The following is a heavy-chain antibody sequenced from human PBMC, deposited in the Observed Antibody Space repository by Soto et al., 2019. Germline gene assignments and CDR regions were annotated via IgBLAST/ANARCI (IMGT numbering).Heavy chain of an antibody. CDR3: AKLGVRVATSGIDY. CDR1: GFTFSSYG. CDR2: ISYDGSNK. V-gene: IGHV3-30*18. J-gene: IGHJ4*02. D-gene: IGHD6-13*01. Sequence: GGSLRLSCAASGFTFSSYGMHWVRQAPGKGLEWVAVISYDGSNKYYADSVKGRFTISRDDPRDTLYLQMNSLRAEDTGVYYCAKLGVRVATSGIDYWGLGTLVTV.